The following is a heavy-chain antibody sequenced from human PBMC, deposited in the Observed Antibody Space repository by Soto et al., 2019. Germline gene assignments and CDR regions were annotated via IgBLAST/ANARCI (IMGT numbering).Heavy chain of an antibody. CDR1: GGPISSGDSY. V-gene: IGHV4-38-2*02. J-gene: IGHJ5*02. CDR2: IYHGGST. Sequence: SETLSLTCTVSGGPISSGDSYWGWLRQPPGKGLEWIGSIYHGGSTYYNPSLNSRVTLSIDMTNNHVSLILNSVTAADTAVYYCARVGPWVPYYYDSSPYTFENWFDPWGQGTLVTVSS. CDR3: ARVGPWVPYYYDSSPYTFENWFDP. D-gene: IGHD3-22*01.